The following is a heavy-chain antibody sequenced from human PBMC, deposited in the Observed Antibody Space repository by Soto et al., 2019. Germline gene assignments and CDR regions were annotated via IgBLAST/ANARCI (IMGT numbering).Heavy chain of an antibody. Sequence: SGGSLRLSCGAAGFTFSSYAVHWVRQPTGKGLEWVSVIGSAGDTYYPGSVKGRFTISRENAKNSLYLQMNSLRAEDTAVYYCARGYLGSFDYWGQGTLVTVSS. CDR1: GFTFSSYA. CDR3: ARGYLGSFDY. CDR2: IGSAGDT. J-gene: IGHJ4*02. V-gene: IGHV3-13*01. D-gene: IGHD7-27*01.